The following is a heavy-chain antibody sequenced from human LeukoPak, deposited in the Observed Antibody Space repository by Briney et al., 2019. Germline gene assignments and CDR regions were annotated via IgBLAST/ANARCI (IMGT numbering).Heavy chain of an antibody. CDR1: GGSFSGYY. V-gene: IGHV4-34*01. CDR3: ARGTPRHNLNDSSGYFDY. CDR2: INHSGST. J-gene: IGHJ4*02. D-gene: IGHD3-22*01. Sequence: SETLSLTCAVYGGSFSGYYWSWIRQPPGKGLEWIGGINHSGSTNYNPSLKSRVTISVDTSKNQFSLKLSSVTAADTAVYYCARGTPRHNLNDSSGYFDYWGQGTLVTVSS.